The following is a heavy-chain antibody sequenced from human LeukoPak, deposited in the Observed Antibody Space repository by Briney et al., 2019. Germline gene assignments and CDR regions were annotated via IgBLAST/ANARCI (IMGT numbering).Heavy chain of an antibody. CDR1: GFTVSSNY. D-gene: IGHD3-22*01. CDR2: IYSGGST. CDR3: ARAAPNYARSGHYPYYFDY. Sequence: GGSLRLFCAASGFTVSSNYMSWVRQAPGKGLEWVSVIYSGGSTYYADSVEGRFTISRHNSKNTLYLQMNSLRAEDTAVYYCARAAPNYARSGHYPYYFDYWGQGTLVTVSS. V-gene: IGHV3-53*04. J-gene: IGHJ4*02.